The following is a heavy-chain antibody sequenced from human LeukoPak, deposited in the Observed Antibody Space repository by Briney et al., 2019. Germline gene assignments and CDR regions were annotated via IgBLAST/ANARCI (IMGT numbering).Heavy chain of an antibody. V-gene: IGHV1-18*01. CDR2: ISAYNGNT. CDR3: ARVKRFLESLSYGMDV. D-gene: IGHD3-3*01. J-gene: IGHJ6*02. Sequence: ASVKVSCKASGYTFTSYGISWVRQAPGQGLEWMGWISAYNGNTNYAQKLQGRVTMTTDTSMSTAYMELRSLRSDDTAVYYCARVKRFLESLSYGMDVWGQGTTVTVSS. CDR1: GYTFTSYG.